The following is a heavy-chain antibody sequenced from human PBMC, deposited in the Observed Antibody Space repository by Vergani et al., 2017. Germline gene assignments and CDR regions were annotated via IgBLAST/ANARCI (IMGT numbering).Heavy chain of an antibody. CDR3: ARDTRFLVDY. J-gene: IGHJ4*02. CDR1: GGSFSSSSYY. D-gene: IGHD3-3*01. CDR2: IYYSGST. Sequence: QVQLQQWGAGLLKPSETLSLTCAVYGGSFSSSSYYWGWIRQPPGKGLEWIGSIYYSGSTYYNPSLKSRVTISVDTSKNQFSLKLSSVTAADTAVYYCARDTRFLVDYWGQGTLVTVSS. V-gene: IGHV4-39*07.